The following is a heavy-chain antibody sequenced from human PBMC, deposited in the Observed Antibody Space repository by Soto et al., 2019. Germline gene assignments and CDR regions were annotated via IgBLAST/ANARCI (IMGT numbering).Heavy chain of an antibody. Sequence: AKGKGLEWVSAIGTAGDTYYPGSVKGRFTISRENAKNSLYLQMNSLRAGDTAVYYCARGTVNFFFQAEGGIRATVSVSASLLNRSTDL. D-gene: IGHD1-26*01. J-gene: IGHJ2*01. CDR3: ARGTVNFFFQAEGGIRATVSVSASLLNRSTDL. V-gene: IGHV3-13*01. CDR2: IGTAGDT.